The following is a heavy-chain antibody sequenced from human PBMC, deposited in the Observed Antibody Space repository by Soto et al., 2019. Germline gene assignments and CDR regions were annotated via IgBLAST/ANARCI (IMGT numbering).Heavy chain of an antibody. CDR1: GFTFSSYG. D-gene: IGHD2-8*02. CDR2: IWYDGSNK. CDR3: ARDGSGLRAYYYYGMDV. V-gene: IGHV3-33*01. J-gene: IGHJ6*02. Sequence: VGSLRLSCAASGFTFSSYGMHWVRQAPGKGLEWVAVIWYDGSNKYYADSVKGRFTISRDNSKNTLYLQMNSLRAEDTAVYYCARDGSGLRAYYYYGMDVWGPGTTVTVSS.